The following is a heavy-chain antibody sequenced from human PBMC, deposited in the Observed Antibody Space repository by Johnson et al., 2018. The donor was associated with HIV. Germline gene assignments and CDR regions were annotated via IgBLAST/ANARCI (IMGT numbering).Heavy chain of an antibody. J-gene: IGHJ3*02. CDR2: INSDGSST. CDR1: GFTFSSYW. CDR3: ARDSGAPGNDAFDI. D-gene: IGHD1-26*01. Sequence: VQLVESGGGLVQPGGSLRLSCAASGFTFSSYWMHWVRQAPGKGLVWVSRINSDGSSTSYADSVKGRFTISRDNSKNTLYLQMNSLRPEDTALYFCARDSGAPGNDAFDIWGQGTMVTISS. V-gene: IGHV3-74*01.